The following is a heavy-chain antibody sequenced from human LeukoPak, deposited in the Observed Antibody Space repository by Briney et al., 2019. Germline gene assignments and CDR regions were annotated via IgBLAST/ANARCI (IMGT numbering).Heavy chain of an antibody. CDR2: IYYSGST. CDR1: GGSISSYY. CDR3: ARDRRSSGYWMGFDY. V-gene: IGHV4-59*01. J-gene: IGHJ4*02. D-gene: IGHD3-22*01. Sequence: SETLSLTCAVSGGSISSYYWSWIRQPPGKGLEWIVDIYYSGSTNYNPSLQSRVTISVDTSKNQFSLKLSSVTAADTAVYYCARDRRSSGYWMGFDYWGQGTLVTVSS.